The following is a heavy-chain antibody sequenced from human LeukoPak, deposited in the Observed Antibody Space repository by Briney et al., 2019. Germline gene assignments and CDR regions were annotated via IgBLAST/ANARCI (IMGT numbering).Heavy chain of an antibody. CDR1: GFTFSSYG. CDR3: AKDVSSGYYSKLDY. CDR2: IWYDGSNQ. J-gene: IGHJ4*02. V-gene: IGHV3-33*06. Sequence: GRSLRLSRAASGFTFSSYGMHWVRRAPGKGLEWVAVIWYDGSNQYYADSVKGRFTISRDNSKNTLYLQMNSLRAEDTAVYYCAKDVSSGYYSKLDYWGQGTLVTVSS. D-gene: IGHD3-22*01.